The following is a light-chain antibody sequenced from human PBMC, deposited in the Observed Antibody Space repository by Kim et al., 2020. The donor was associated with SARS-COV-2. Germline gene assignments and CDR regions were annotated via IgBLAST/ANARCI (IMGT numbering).Light chain of an antibody. V-gene: IGKV1-39*01. Sequence: SASVGDRVTVTCRASQSVYSYVNWFQQKPGKTPKLLIYGASSLQRGVPSRFSGSGSGTDFTLTITSLQPEDFAAYYCQQSSTIPYTFGQGTKLEI. CDR1: QSVYSY. CDR3: QQSSTIPYT. J-gene: IGKJ2*01. CDR2: GAS.